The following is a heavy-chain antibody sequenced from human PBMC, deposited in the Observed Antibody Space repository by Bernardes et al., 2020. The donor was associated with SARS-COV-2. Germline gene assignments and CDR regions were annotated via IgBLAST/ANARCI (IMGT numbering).Heavy chain of an antibody. J-gene: IGHJ4*02. D-gene: IGHD2-21*02. CDR2: INPNTGGT. CDR3: ARTRTTISTTGIPVDY. CDR1: GYTFTGYF. Sequence: ASVKVSCKASGYTFTGYFIHWVRQAPGQRPEWMGWINPNTGGTHYVQKFQGRVTMTRDTSITTAYMELTWLGPDDTAIYYCARTRTTISTTGIPVDYWGQGNLVTVSS. V-gene: IGHV1-2*02.